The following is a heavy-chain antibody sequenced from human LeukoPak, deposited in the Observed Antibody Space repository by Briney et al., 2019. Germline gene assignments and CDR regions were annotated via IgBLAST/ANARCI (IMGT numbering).Heavy chain of an antibody. CDR1: GGSISSGG. V-gene: IGHV3-30*18. CDR3: AKDENWGLGPGDGLDV. J-gene: IGHJ6*02. D-gene: IGHD7-27*01. CDR2: ISYDGSKK. Sequence: LSLTCAVSGGSISSGGYSWSWIRQPPGKGLEWMAVISYDGSKKFYADSKKGRFTISRDNSKKMLYLHINNLRTEDTAVYYCAKDENWGLGPGDGLDVWGQGTTVSVSS.